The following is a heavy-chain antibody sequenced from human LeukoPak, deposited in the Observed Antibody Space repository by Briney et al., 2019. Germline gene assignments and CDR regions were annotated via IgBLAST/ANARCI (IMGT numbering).Heavy chain of an antibody. CDR3: ASGLISGSYLYYYGMDV. CDR1: GYTFTGYY. J-gene: IGHJ6*02. V-gene: IGHV1-2*02. Sequence: ASVRVSCKASGYTFTGYYMHWVRQAPGQGLEWMGWINPNSGGTNYAQKFQGRVTMTRDTSISTAYMELSRLRSDDTAVYYCASGLISGSYLYYYGMDVWGQGTTVTVSS. D-gene: IGHD3-10*01. CDR2: INPNSGGT.